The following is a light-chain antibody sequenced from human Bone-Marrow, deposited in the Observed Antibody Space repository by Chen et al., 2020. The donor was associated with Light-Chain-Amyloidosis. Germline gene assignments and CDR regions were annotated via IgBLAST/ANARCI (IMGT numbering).Light chain of an antibody. CDR2: GSS. Sequence: ELVLTQSPGTLSLSPGEGANLSCRASQTISSNYLTWYQQKFGQAPRHLIYGSSSRATGIPDRFTGSGSGTDFTLTINRLEPEDFAMYYCQQYGTSPLTFGGGTKVEIK. V-gene: IGKV3-20*01. J-gene: IGKJ4*01. CDR3: QQYGTSPLT. CDR1: QTISSNY.